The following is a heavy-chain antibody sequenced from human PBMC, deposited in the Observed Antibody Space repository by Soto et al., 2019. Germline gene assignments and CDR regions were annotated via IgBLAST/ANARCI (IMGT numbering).Heavy chain of an antibody. CDR2: IYYSGST. Sequence: SETLSLTCTVSGGSISSGGYYWSWIRQHPGKGLEWIGYIYYSGSTYYNPSLKSRVTISVDTSKNQFSLKLSSVTAADTAVYYCVSCYYGSGSYYAGVGAFDIWGQGTMVTVSS. CDR3: VSCYYGSGSYYAGVGAFDI. V-gene: IGHV4-31*03. CDR1: GGSISSGGYY. J-gene: IGHJ3*02. D-gene: IGHD3-10*01.